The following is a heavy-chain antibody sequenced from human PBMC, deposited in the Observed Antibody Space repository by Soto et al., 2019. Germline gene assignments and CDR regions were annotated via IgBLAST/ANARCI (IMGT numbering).Heavy chain of an antibody. CDR3: ARVSSPFGY. V-gene: IGHV3-53*01. CDR2: IYSSGNT. J-gene: IGHJ1*01. D-gene: IGHD3-16*01. Sequence: GGSLRLSCAVSGFTVRSNYMNWVRQAPGKGLEWVSTIYSSGNTYYADSVKGRFTISRDDPKNTLYLQMHSLRAEDTGVYFCARVSSPFGYWGQGTLVTVS. CDR1: GFTVRSNY.